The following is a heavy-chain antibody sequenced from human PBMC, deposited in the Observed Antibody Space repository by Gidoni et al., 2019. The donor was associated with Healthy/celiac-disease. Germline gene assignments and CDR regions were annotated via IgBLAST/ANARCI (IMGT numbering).Heavy chain of an antibody. Sequence: EVQLVESGGGLVQPGGSLRLSCAASGFTFSSYWMHWVRQAPGKGLVWVPRINSDGSSTSYADSVKGRFTISRDNAKNTLYLQMNSLRAEDTAVYYCARDFYGGYGPYYFDYWGQGTLVTVSS. J-gene: IGHJ4*02. CDR1: GFTFSSYW. D-gene: IGHD2-15*01. V-gene: IGHV3-74*01. CDR2: INSDGSST. CDR3: ARDFYGGYGPYYFDY.